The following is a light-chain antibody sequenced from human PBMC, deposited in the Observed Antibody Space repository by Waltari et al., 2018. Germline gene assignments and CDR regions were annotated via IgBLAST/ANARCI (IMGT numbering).Light chain of an antibody. J-gene: IGKJ2*02. V-gene: IGKV3-11*01. CDR2: DAS. CDR3: QQRTNWPRT. Sequence: EIVLTQSPATLSLSPGEGATLSCRASQTISTYLAWYQQKAGQAPRLLIYDASKRATGIPARFSGSGSGTDFTVTISSLEPEDFALYYCQQRTNWPRTFGQGTKLEIK. CDR1: QTISTY.